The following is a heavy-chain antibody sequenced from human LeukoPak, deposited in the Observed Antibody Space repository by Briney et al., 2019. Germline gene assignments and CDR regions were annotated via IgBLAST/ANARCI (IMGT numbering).Heavy chain of an antibody. J-gene: IGHJ3*02. Sequence: ASVKVSCKASGYTFTSYGISWVRQAPGQGVEWMGWMRAYNGKTNYAQKLQGRVTMTTDTSTSTDYMELRSLRSDDTAVYYCARDWGLVGATYGAFDIWGQGTMVTVSS. D-gene: IGHD1-26*01. CDR3: ARDWGLVGATYGAFDI. CDR2: MRAYNGKT. V-gene: IGHV1-18*01. CDR1: GYTFTSYG.